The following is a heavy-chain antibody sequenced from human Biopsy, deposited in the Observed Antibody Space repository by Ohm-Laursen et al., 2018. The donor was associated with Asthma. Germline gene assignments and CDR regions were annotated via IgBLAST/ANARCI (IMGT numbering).Heavy chain of an antibody. D-gene: IGHD6-19*01. CDR2: IYHSGDT. Sequence: PSETLSLTCTVSLASIDTGGSSGGYYWSWIRQTPGKGLEWMGYIYHSGDTYYNPSLKSRLIISLDTSKNQFSLNLSSVTAADTALYFCARGGWQVGGFDPWGQGTLVTVSS. CDR1: LASIDTGGSSGGYY. CDR3: ARGGWQVGGFDP. J-gene: IGHJ5*02. V-gene: IGHV4-31*03.